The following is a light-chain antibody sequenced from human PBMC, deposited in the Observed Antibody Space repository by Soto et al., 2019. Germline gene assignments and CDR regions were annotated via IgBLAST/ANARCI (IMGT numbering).Light chain of an antibody. CDR3: CSDARSYTSV. Sequence: QSAVTQPRSVSGSPGQSVTISCAGKSSDGGGYKYVSWYQQPPGKAPKLMIYDVSKRPSGVPDRFSGSKSGNTASLTISVLHADDESDYYCCSDARSYTSVFATGTKVTVL. J-gene: IGLJ1*01. CDR1: SSDGGGYKY. CDR2: DVS. V-gene: IGLV2-11*01.